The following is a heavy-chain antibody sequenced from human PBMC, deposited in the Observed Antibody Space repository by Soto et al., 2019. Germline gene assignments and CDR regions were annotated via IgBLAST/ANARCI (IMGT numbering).Heavy chain of an antibody. CDR1: VFTFSSYW. Sequence: LRLSCAASVFTFSSYWMHWVRQAPGKGLVWVSCINSDGSSTSYADSVKGRFTISRDNAKNTLYLQMNSLRAEDTAVYYCAREGGFVWNYVDYWGQGTLVTVSS. CDR3: AREGGFVWNYVDY. J-gene: IGHJ4*02. D-gene: IGHD3-9*01. CDR2: INSDGSST. V-gene: IGHV3-74*01.